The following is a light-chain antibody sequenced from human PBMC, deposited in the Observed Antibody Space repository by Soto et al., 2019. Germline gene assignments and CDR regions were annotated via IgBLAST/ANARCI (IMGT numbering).Light chain of an antibody. Sequence: EIVLTQSPATLSLSPGERATLSCRASQSISSYLAWYQQKPGQAPRLLIYDASNRATGIPARFSGSGSGTDFTLTISSLEPEDFAVYYCQLRSTWPPALTFGGGTKVDIK. V-gene: IGKV3-11*01. CDR2: DAS. J-gene: IGKJ4*01. CDR3: QLRSTWPPALT. CDR1: QSISSY.